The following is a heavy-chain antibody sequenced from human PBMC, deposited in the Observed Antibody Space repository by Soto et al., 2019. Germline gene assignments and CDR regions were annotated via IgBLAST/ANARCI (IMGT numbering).Heavy chain of an antibody. CDR3: AKYGDRYCSSTSCYFWFDP. CDR1: GFTFSSYA. V-gene: IGHV3-23*01. J-gene: IGHJ5*02. Sequence: GGSLRLSCAASGFTFSSYAMSWVRQAPGKGLEWVSAISGSGGSTYYADSVKGRFTISRDNSKNTLYLQMNSLRAEDTAVYYCAKYGDRYCSSTSCYFWFDPWGQGTLVTVSS. D-gene: IGHD2-2*01. CDR2: ISGSGGST.